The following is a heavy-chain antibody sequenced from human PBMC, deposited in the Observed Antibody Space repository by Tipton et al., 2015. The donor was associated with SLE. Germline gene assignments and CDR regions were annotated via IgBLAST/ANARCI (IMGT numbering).Heavy chain of an antibody. J-gene: IGHJ6*03. CDR1: GGSLSGYY. CDR3: ARDGVIAMGYYMDV. V-gene: IGHV4-59*01. D-gene: IGHD2-21*01. CDR2: IYYSGGST. Sequence: TLSLTCTVSGGSLSGYYWSWIRQPPGKGLEWIGYIYYSGGSTNYNPSLKSRVTMSVDTSKNQFSLKLSSVAAADTAVYYCARDGVIAMGYYMDVWGKGTTVTVSS.